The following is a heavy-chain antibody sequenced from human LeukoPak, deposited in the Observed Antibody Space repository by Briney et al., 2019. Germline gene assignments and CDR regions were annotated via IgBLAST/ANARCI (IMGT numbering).Heavy chain of an antibody. D-gene: IGHD3-10*01. CDR3: ARDRGYYYGSGSYGSLGYFDL. CDR1: GYTFTGYY. J-gene: IGHJ2*01. Sequence: ASVKVSCKASGYTFTGYYMHWVRQAPGQGLEWMGWINPNSGGTNYAQKFQGWVTMTRDTSISTAYMELSRLRSDDTAVYYCARDRGYYYGSGSYGSLGYFDLWGRGTLVIVSS. V-gene: IGHV1-2*04. CDR2: INPNSGGT.